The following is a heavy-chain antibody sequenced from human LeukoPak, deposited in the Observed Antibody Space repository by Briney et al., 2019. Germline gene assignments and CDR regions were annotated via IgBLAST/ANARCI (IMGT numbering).Heavy chain of an antibody. CDR2: IYNGGST. D-gene: IGHD3-16*01. V-gene: IGHV3-66*01. Sequence: GGSLRLSCAASGFPVSDNYMTWVRQAPGKGLEWVSVIYNGGSTSYADSVKGRFTISRDNSKNTLYLQMDSLRVEDTAVYYCARWPTMGGRWGQGTLVTVSS. J-gene: IGHJ4*02. CDR1: GFPVSDNY. CDR3: ARWPTMGGR.